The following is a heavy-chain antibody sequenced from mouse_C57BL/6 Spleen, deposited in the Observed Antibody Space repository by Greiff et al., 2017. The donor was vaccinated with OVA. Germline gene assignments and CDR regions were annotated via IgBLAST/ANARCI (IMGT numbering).Heavy chain of an antibody. V-gene: IGHV1-64*01. Sequence: QVQLKQPGAELVKPGASVKLSCKASGYTFTSYWMHWVKQRPGQGLEWIGMIHPNSGSTNYNEKFKSKATLTVDKSSSTAYMQLSSLTSEDSAVYYCARRVNWSWFAYWGQGTLVTVSA. CDR3: ARRVNWSWFAY. CDR1: GYTFTSYW. CDR2: IHPNSGST. D-gene: IGHD4-1*01. J-gene: IGHJ3*01.